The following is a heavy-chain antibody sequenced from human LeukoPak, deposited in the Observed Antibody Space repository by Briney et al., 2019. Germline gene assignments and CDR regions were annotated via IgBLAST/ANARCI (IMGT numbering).Heavy chain of an antibody. Sequence: GGSLRLSCAASGFTFSSYSMSWVRQAPGQGLEWVSSISSSSSNIYYADSVKGRFTISTDTAKNSPYMQMNSLRAEDTAVYYCARVPHGSGYSSSWYTRWFDPWGQGTLVTVSS. D-gene: IGHD6-13*01. CDR2: ISSSSSNI. CDR1: GFTFSSYS. J-gene: IGHJ5*02. CDR3: ARVPHGSGYSSSWYTRWFDP. V-gene: IGHV3-21*01.